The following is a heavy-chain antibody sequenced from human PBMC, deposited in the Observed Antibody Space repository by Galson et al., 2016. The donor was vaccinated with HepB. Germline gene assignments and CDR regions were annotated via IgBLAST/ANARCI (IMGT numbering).Heavy chain of an antibody. J-gene: IGHJ3*02. Sequence: SLRLSCAAPGFIFSNYWMHWVRQAPGKGLVWVSRIHSDGSTTNYADSVKGRFTVSRDNAKNTLYMQMNSLRAEDTAVYYCARESPTTAGAFDIWGQGTVVTVSS. CDR1: GFIFSNYW. D-gene: IGHD4-17*01. CDR3: ARESPTTAGAFDI. CDR2: IHSDGSTT. V-gene: IGHV3-74*01.